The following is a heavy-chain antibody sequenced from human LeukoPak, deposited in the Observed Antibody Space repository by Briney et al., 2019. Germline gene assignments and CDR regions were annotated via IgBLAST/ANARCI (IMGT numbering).Heavy chain of an antibody. CDR1: GGTFSSYA. Sequence: GASVKVSCKASGGTFSSYAISWVRQAPGQGLEWMGGIIPIFGTANYAQKFQGRVTITADKSTSTAYMELSSLRSEDTAVYYCARGYYGSGTPPGQRPLPDLSLYYYYMDVWGKGTTVTVSS. J-gene: IGHJ6*03. CDR2: IIPIFGTA. CDR3: ARGYYGSGTPPGQRPLPDLSLYYYYMDV. D-gene: IGHD3-10*01. V-gene: IGHV1-69*06.